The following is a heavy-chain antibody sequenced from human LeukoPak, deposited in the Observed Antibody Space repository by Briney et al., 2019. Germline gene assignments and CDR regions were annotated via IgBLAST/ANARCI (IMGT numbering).Heavy chain of an antibody. CDR1: GGSISSYY. CDR3: ARDLAYSSSSGGYFDY. V-gene: IGHV4-4*07. CDR2: IYTSGST. J-gene: IGHJ4*02. D-gene: IGHD6-6*01. Sequence: PSETLSLTCPVSGGSISSYYWSWIRQPAGKGLEWIGRIYTSGSTNYNPSLKSRVTMSVDTSKNQFSLKLSSVTAADTAVYYCARDLAYSSSSGGYFDYWGQGTLVTVSS.